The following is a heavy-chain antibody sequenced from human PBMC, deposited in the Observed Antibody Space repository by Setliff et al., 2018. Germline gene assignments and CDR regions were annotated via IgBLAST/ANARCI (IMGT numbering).Heavy chain of an antibody. CDR1: GGSISYNY. J-gene: IGHJ4*02. CDR3: ARDVGGEGYFDS. D-gene: IGHD3-10*01. CDR2: INTSGST. V-gene: IGHV4-4*07. Sequence: PSETLSLTCTVSGGSISYNYWSWIRQPAGKGLQWIGRINTSGSTKYNPSLKSRVTMSVDTSKNQFSLKLSAVTATDTAVYYCARDVGGEGYFDSWGQGILVTVSS.